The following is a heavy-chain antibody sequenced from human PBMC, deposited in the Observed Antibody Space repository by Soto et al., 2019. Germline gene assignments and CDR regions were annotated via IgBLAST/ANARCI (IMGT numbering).Heavy chain of an antibody. Sequence: GASVKVSCKASGYTFTSYGISWVRQAPGQGLEWMGWISAYNGNTNYAQKLQGRVTMTTDTSTSTAYMELRSLRSDDTAVYYCARGTPLYSGPENPLFDYWGQGTLVTVSS. CDR3: ARGTPLYSGPENPLFDY. J-gene: IGHJ4*02. D-gene: IGHD4-4*01. V-gene: IGHV1-18*01. CDR1: GYTFTSYG. CDR2: ISAYNGNT.